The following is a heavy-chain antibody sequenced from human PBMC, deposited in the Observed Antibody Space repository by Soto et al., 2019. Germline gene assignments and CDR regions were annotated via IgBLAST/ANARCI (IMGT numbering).Heavy chain of an antibody. V-gene: IGHV4-31*03. CDR3: ARARGYSYAQNYFDY. J-gene: IGHJ4*02. CDR1: GGSISSGGYY. CDR2: IYYSGST. D-gene: IGHD5-18*01. Sequence: PSETLSLTCTVSGGSISSGGYYWSWIRQHPGKGLEWIGYIYYSGSTYYNPSLKSRVTISVDTSKNQFSLKLSSVTAADTAVYYCARARGYSYAQNYFDYWGQGTLVSVSS.